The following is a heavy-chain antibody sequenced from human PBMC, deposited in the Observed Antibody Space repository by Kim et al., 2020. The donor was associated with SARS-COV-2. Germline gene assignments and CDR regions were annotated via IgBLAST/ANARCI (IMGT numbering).Heavy chain of an antibody. CDR3: ARTTGGNCFDY. J-gene: IGHJ4*02. D-gene: IGHD2-15*01. V-gene: IGHV4-34*01. Sequence: NYDPSLKSRFTMSVDTSKNQFSLKLNSVTAADTAVYYCARTTGGNCFDYWGQGILVIVSS.